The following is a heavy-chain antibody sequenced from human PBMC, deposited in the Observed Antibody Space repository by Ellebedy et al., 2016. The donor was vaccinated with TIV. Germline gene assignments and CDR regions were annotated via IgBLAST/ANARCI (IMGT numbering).Heavy chain of an antibody. Sequence: AASVKVSCKASGGTFSSYAISWVRQAPGHGLEWMGGIIPIFGTANYAQKFQGRVTITADESTSTAYMELSSLRSEDTAVYYCARDGRYYYDSSGSNWFDPWGQGTLVTVSS. CDR1: GGTFSSYA. V-gene: IGHV1-69*13. D-gene: IGHD3-22*01. CDR3: ARDGRYYYDSSGSNWFDP. CDR2: IIPIFGTA. J-gene: IGHJ5*02.